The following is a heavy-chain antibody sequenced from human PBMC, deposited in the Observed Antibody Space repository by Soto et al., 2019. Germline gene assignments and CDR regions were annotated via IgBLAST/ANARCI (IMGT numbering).Heavy chain of an antibody. CDR1: GYSFTKYH. Sequence: GASVKVSCKASGYSFTKYHMHWVRQAPAQGLEWMGWINPGSGVTYKAQKFQGRVTMTRETSITTTYMELNSLTSDDTAVYYGARVAGHKNARFDTWGQGALVTVSS. J-gene: IGHJ4*02. D-gene: IGHD1-1*01. V-gene: IGHV1-2*02. CDR2: INPGSGVT. CDR3: ARVAGHKNARFDT.